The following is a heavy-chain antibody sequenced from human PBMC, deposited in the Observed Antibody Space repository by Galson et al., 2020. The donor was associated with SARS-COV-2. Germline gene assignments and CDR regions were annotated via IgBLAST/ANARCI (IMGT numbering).Heavy chain of an antibody. J-gene: IGHJ3*02. Sequence: ASETLSLTCTVSGGSISRYYWSWIRQPPGKGLEWIGYIYYSGNTNYNPSLKSRLTISIDRSKNQFSLKLSSVTAADTAVYYCARFWGGFDIWGQGTMVSVSS. CDR3: ARFWGGFDI. CDR1: GGSISRYY. V-gene: IGHV4-59*08. D-gene: IGHD7-27*01. CDR2: IYYSGNT.